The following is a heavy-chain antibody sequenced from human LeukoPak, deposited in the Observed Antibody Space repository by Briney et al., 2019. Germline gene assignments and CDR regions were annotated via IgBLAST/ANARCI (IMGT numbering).Heavy chain of an antibody. Sequence: GEPLKISFKGSGYSFSTYWIGWVRQMPGKGLEWMGIIYPGDSDTRYSPSFQGQVTISADKSTSTDYMQWRSLKPSDTAMYYCAKYTTSRPKGVFDVWGQGTMVTVSS. D-gene: IGHD2-2*01. V-gene: IGHV5-51*01. J-gene: IGHJ3*01. CDR1: GYSFSTYW. CDR2: IYPGDSDT. CDR3: AKYTTSRPKGVFDV.